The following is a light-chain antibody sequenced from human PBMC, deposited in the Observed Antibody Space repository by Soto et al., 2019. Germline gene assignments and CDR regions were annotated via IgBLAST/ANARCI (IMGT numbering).Light chain of an antibody. J-gene: IGLJ3*02. CDR2: TNN. CDR3: ATWDDSLSVCV. CDR1: KSDIGSNT. V-gene: IGLV1-44*01. Sequence: QPVLTQPPSASGTPGQRVTISCSGGKSDIGSNTVYWFQQLPGTAPRLVIYTNNQRPSGVPDRFSGSKSGTSASLVISGLQAEDEADYYCATWDDSLSVCVFGGGTKLTVL.